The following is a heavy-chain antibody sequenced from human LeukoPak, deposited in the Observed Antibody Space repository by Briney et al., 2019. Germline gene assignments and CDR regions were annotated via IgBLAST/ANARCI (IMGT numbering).Heavy chain of an antibody. CDR1: GFTISANF. CDR3: ARDLSGYSFGFGGDL. Sequence: GGSLRLSCAASGFTISANFMSWVRQAPGKGLEWASVMYSVGSTFYADSVKGRFTISRDGYKNTLDLQMDSLRVDDTAVYYCARDLSGYSFGFGGDLWGQGTLVTVSS. D-gene: IGHD6-13*01. CDR2: MYSVGST. J-gene: IGHJ4*02. V-gene: IGHV3-66*01.